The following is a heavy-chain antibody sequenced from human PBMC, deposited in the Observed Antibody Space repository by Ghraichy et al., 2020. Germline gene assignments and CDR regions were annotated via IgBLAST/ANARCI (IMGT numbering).Heavy chain of an antibody. CDR1: GFTFSSYW. CDR2: INSDGSST. J-gene: IGHJ4*02. Sequence: GGSLRLSCAASGFTFSSYWMHWVRQAPGKGLVWVSRINSDGSSTSYADSVKGRFTISRDNAKNTLYLQMNSLRAEDTAVYYCARGGYDYGDYGYFDYWGQGTLVTVSS. D-gene: IGHD4-17*01. V-gene: IGHV3-74*01. CDR3: ARGGYDYGDYGYFDY.